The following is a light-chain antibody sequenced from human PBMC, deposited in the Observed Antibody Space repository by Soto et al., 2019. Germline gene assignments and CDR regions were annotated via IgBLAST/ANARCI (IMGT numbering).Light chain of an antibody. V-gene: IGLV2-8*01. CDR3: SSYGGSNNRE. CDR1: SSDVGGYNY. CDR2: EVS. Sequence: QSALTQPPSASGSPGQSVTISCTGTSSDVGGYNYVSWYQQHPGKAPKLMIYEVSKRPSGVPDRFSGSKSGNTASLTVSGLQAEDGAYYYCSSYGGSNNREFGGGTKVTVL. J-gene: IGLJ2*01.